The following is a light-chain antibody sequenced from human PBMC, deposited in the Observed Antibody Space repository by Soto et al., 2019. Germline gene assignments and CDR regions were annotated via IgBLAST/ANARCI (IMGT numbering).Light chain of an antibody. CDR2: KAS. V-gene: IGKV1-5*03. CDR1: QSISSY. J-gene: IGKJ4*01. Sequence: DIQLTQYPSSLSASVGDRVTITCRASQSISSYLNWYQRKPGKAPKLLIYKASTLKSGVPSRFSGSGSGTEFTLSISSLQSEHLGVYYCQQDSSWPLTFGGGTKVDI. CDR3: QQDSSWPLT.